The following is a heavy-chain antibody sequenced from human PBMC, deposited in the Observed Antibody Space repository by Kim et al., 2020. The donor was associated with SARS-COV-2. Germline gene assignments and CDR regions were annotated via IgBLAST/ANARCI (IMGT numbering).Heavy chain of an antibody. Sequence: SETLSLTCTVSGGSISSSSYYWGWIRQPPGKGLEWIGSIYYSGSTYYNPSLKSRVTISVDTSKNQFSLKLSSVTAADTAVYYCARGEQWLVQGFDPWGQGTLVTVSS. J-gene: IGHJ5*02. D-gene: IGHD6-19*01. CDR1: GGSISSSSYY. V-gene: IGHV4-39*07. CDR2: IYYSGST. CDR3: ARGEQWLVQGFDP.